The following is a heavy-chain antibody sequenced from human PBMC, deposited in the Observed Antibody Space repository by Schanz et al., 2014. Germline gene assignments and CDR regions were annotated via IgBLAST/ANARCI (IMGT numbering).Heavy chain of an antibody. CDR3: AKCIGWYGRCAFDI. V-gene: IGHV3-66*01. J-gene: IGHJ3*02. Sequence: EVQLVESGGDFVQPGGSLRLSCEVSGFTFSDYSMTWVRQPPGKGLEWVAVIYSGGSTFYTDSVKGRFTISRDNSKNTLYLQMNSLIAEDTAVYYCAKCIGWYGRCAFDIWGQGTMVTVSS. CDR2: IYSGGST. D-gene: IGHD6-19*01. CDR1: GFTFSDYS.